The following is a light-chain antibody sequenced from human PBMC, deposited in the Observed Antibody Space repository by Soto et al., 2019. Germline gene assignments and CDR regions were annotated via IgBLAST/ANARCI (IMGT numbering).Light chain of an antibody. CDR3: QAWDSGTEVV. V-gene: IGLV3-1*01. CDR1: KLGDKY. CDR2: QDS. Sequence: SYELTQPPSVSVSPGQTASITCSGDKLGDKYACWYQQKPGQSPVLVIYQDSKRPSGIPERFSGSNSGNTATLTISGTQAMDEADYYCQAWDSGTEVVFGTGTKLTVL. J-gene: IGLJ1*01.